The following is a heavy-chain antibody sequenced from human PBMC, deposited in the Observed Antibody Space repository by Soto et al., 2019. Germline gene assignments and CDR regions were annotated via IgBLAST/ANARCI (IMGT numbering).Heavy chain of an antibody. CDR2: IYYSGST. J-gene: IGHJ6*02. V-gene: IGHV4-59*01. D-gene: IGHD3-3*01. Sequence: QVQLQESGPGLVKPSETLSLTCTVSGGSISSYYWSWIRQPPGKGLEWIGYIYYSGSTNYNPSLSXXXPLSVDTSMNXXSXKXXSATAADTAVHYCARWAYYDYWSGYYQPPYYGMAVWGQGTTVTVSS. CDR3: ARWAYYDYWSGYYQPPYYGMAV. CDR1: GGSISSYY.